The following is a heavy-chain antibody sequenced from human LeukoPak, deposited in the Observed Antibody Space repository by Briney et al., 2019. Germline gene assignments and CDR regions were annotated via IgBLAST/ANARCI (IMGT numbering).Heavy chain of an antibody. D-gene: IGHD2-2*01. CDR2: IYSGGST. CDR3: AVVPAAILDFDI. Sequence: GGSLRLSCAASGFTVSSNYMSWVRQAPGKGLEWVSVIYSGGSTYYADSVKGRFTISRDNAKNSLYLQMNSLRAEDTAVYYCAVVPAAILDFDIWGQGTMVTVSS. V-gene: IGHV3-66*01. CDR1: GFTVSSNY. J-gene: IGHJ3*02.